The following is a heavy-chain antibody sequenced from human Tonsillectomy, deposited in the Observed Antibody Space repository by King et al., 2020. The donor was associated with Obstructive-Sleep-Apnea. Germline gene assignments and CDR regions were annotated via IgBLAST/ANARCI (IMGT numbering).Heavy chain of an antibody. CDR2: ISWNSGSI. CDR1: GFTFDDYA. J-gene: IGHJ4*02. Sequence: VQLVESGGGLVQPGRSLRLSCAASGFTFDDYAMHWVRQAPGKGLEWVSVISWNSGSIGYADSVKGRFTISRDNAKNSLYLQMNSLRAEDTALYYCAKDIQYYDSSGYYYGRLFDYWGQGTLVTVSS. V-gene: IGHV3-9*01. CDR3: AKDIQYYDSSGYYYGRLFDY. D-gene: IGHD3-22*01.